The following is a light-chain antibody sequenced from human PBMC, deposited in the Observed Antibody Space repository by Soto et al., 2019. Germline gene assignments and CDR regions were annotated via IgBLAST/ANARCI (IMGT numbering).Light chain of an antibody. CDR1: SRDVGGYNY. CDR2: DVS. CDR3: SSYTSSSTLA. Sequence: QSVLTQPASVSGSPGQSITISCTGTSRDVGGYNYVSWYQHHPGKAPKLMIYDVSNRPSGVSNRFSGSKSGNTASLTISGLPAEDEADYDCSSYTSSSTLAIAGGTKLTVL. V-gene: IGLV2-14*01. J-gene: IGLJ2*01.